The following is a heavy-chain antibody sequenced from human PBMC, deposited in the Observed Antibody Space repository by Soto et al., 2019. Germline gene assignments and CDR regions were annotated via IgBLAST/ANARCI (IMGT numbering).Heavy chain of an antibody. J-gene: IGHJ4*02. Sequence: SVKVSCKASGYTFTGYYMHWVRQAPGQGLEWMGWINPNSGGTNYAQKFQGRVTMTRDTSISTAYMELSRLRSDDTAVYYCARSTAMVMPFFDYWGQGTLVTVSS. D-gene: IGHD5-18*01. V-gene: IGHV1-2*02. CDR2: INPNSGGT. CDR3: ARSTAMVMPFFDY. CDR1: GYTFTGYY.